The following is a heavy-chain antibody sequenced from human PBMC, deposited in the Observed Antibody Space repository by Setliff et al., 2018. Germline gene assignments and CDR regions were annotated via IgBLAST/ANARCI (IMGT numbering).Heavy chain of an antibody. CDR1: GGSISSHY. CDR2: IYYSGST. J-gene: IGHJ6*03. Sequence: KASETLSLTCTVSGGSISSHYWSWIRQPPGKGLEWIGYIYYSGSTNYNPSLKSRVTISVDTSKNQFSLKLSSVTAADTAVYFCATGDFYYYMVVWGKGTTVTVSS. CDR3: ATGDFYYYMVV. V-gene: IGHV4-59*11.